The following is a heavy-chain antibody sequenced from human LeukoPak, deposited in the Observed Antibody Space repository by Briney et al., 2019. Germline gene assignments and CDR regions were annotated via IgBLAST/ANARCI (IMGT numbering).Heavy chain of an antibody. CDR1: GYTFTRYD. Sequence: ASVKVSCKASGYTFTRYDINWVRQAAGQGLEWMGWMNPNSGNTGYAQKFQGRITMARNTSISTAYMELSSLTSEDTAVYFCARRSDSGSYHLPHWGQGTLVTVSS. CDR3: ARRSDSGSYHLPH. V-gene: IGHV1-8*01. D-gene: IGHD3-10*01. CDR2: MNPNSGNT. J-gene: IGHJ4*02.